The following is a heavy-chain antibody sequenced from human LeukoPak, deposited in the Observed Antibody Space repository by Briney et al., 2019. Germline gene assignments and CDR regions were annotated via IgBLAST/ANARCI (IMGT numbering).Heavy chain of an antibody. V-gene: IGHV4-34*01. CDR3: ARGVSGSRTNYYYYYGMDV. J-gene: IGHJ6*02. Sequence: SETLSLTCAVYGGSFSGYYWSWIRQPPGKGLEWIGYIYHSGSTYYNPSLKSRVTISVDRSKNQFSLKLSSVTAADTAVYYCARGVSGSRTNYYYYYGMDVWGQGTTVTVSS. D-gene: IGHD3-10*01. CDR1: GGSFSGYY. CDR2: IYHSGST.